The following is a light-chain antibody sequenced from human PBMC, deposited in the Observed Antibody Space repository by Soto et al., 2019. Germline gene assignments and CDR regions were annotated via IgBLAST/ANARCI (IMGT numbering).Light chain of an antibody. J-gene: IGKJ1*01. CDR2: DAS. V-gene: IGKV1-5*01. CDR3: QQYNNYST. CDR1: QSISDL. Sequence: DIQMTQSPSTLSASVGDRVTITCRASQSISDLLAWFQLKPGKAPKLLIYDASSLESGVPSRFSGSGSGTEFTLTISSLQPDDFATYYCQQYNNYSTFGQGTKVDI.